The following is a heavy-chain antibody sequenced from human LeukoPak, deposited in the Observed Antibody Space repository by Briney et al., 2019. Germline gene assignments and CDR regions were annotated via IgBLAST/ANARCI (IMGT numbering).Heavy chain of an antibody. CDR1: LGTITSYY. CDR3: ARGAWSRAFHS. V-gene: IGHV4-59*01. CDR2: IHKSGST. Sequence: SGTLSLTCTGSLGTITSYYWNWIRQPPGKGLEGIGSIHKSGSTYYNPSLNSRVAISLDTSKQQSSLNLTSVTAAATAVYYCARGAWSRAFHSWARETMVTVS. J-gene: IGHJ3*02. D-gene: IGHD6-19*01.